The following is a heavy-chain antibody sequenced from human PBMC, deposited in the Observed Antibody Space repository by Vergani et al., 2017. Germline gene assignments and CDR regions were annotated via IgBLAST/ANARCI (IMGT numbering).Heavy chain of an antibody. CDR1: GGTFSSYA. CDR3: AXDRNRMGIVGANNWFDP. V-gene: IGHV1-69*01. J-gene: IGHJ5*02. CDR2: IIPIFGTA. D-gene: IGHD1-26*01. Sequence: QVQLVQSGAEVKKPGSSVKVSCKASGGTFSSYAISWVRQAPGQGLEWMGGIIPIFGTANYAQKFQGRVTITADESTSTAYMELSSLRSEDTAVYYCAXDRNRMGIVGANNWFDPWGQGTLVTVSS.